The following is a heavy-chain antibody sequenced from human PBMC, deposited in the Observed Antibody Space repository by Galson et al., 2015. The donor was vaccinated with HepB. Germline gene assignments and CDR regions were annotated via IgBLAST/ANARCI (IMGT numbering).Heavy chain of an antibody. CDR3: ARGVFLYYDFWSGYSHLGAFDI. V-gene: IGHV1-8*01. J-gene: IGHJ3*02. D-gene: IGHD3-3*01. CDR2: MNPNSGNT. CDR1: GYTFTSYD. Sequence: SVKVSCKASGYTFTSYDINWMRQATGQGLEWMGWMNPNSGNTGYAQKFQGRVTMTRNTSISTAYMELSSLRSEDTAVYYCARGVFLYYDFWSGYSHLGAFDIWGQGTMVTVSS.